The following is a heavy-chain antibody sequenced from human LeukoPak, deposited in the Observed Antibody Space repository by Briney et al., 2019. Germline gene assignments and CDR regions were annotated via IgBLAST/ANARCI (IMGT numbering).Heavy chain of an antibody. Sequence: GGSLRLSCAASGFTFSSYGMHWVRQAPGKGLEWVAFIRYDGSNKYYADSVKGRFPISRDNSKNTLYLQMNSLRAEDTAVYYCAKDAYSYGLRWFDPWGQGTLVTVSS. J-gene: IGHJ5*02. D-gene: IGHD5-18*01. CDR2: IRYDGSNK. CDR3: AKDAYSYGLRWFDP. CDR1: GFTFSSYG. V-gene: IGHV3-30*02.